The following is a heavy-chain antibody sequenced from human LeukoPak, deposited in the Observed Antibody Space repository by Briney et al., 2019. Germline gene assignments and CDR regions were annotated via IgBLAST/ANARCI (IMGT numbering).Heavy chain of an antibody. D-gene: IGHD6-19*01. J-gene: IGHJ4*02. CDR2: ISSSSSTI. Sequence: GGSLRLSCAASGFTFSSYSMNWVRQAPGKGLEWVSYISSSSSTIYYAGSVKGRFTISRDNAKNSLYLQMNSLRAQDTAVYYCARDQYSSGWYEGGPFDYWGQGTLVTVSS. CDR1: GFTFSSYS. CDR3: ARDQYSSGWYEGGPFDY. V-gene: IGHV3-48*04.